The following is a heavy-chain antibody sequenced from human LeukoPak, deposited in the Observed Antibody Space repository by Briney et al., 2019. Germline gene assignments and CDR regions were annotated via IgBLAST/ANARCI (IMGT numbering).Heavy chain of an antibody. J-gene: IGHJ6*03. Sequence: ASVKVSCKASGYTFTSYDINWVRQATGQGLEWMGWMNPNSGNAGYAQKFQGRVTMTRNTSISTAYMELSSLRSEDTAVYYCARDHYYYYYMDVWGKGTTVTVSS. V-gene: IGHV1-8*01. CDR1: GYTFTSYD. CDR3: ARDHYYYYYMDV. CDR2: MNPNSGNA.